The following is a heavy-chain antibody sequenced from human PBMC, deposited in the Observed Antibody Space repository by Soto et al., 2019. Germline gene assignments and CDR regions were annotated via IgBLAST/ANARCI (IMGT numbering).Heavy chain of an antibody. Sequence: SETLSLTSAVYVGSFSGYYWSWIRQPPGKGLEWIGEINHRGSTKYNPALKSRVTMSVDTSKNQFSLKLSSVTAADTAVYYCARVDDIWGQGTMVTVSS. CDR3: ARVDDI. CDR1: VGSFSGYY. CDR2: INHRGST. J-gene: IGHJ3*02. V-gene: IGHV4-34*01.